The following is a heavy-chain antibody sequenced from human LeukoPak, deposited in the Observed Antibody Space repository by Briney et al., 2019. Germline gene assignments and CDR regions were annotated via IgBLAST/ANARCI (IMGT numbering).Heavy chain of an antibody. D-gene: IGHD3-22*01. Sequence: ASVKVSCKSSGYTFTGYYIHWVRQAPGQGLEWMGRINPNSGGTNYAQKFQGRVTMTRDTSNRTAYMELSRLRSDDTAVYYCARDQNLYYYDSSGYYFPDDYWGQGTLVTVSS. V-gene: IGHV1-2*06. CDR2: INPNSGGT. CDR3: ARDQNLYYYDSSGYYFPDDY. CDR1: GYTFTGYY. J-gene: IGHJ4*02.